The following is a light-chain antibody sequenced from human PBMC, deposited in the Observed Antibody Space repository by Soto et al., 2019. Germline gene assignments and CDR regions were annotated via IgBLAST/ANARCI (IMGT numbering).Light chain of an antibody. Sequence: QSVLAQPRSVSGSPGLSVTISCTGTSSDVGGYNYVSWYQQHPGKAPKLMIYDVTTRPSGVPDRFSGSKSGNTASLTISGLQAENGADYYCSSHAGSSVVFGTGTKVTVL. CDR2: DVT. CDR3: SSHAGSSVV. J-gene: IGLJ1*01. V-gene: IGLV2-11*01. CDR1: SSDVGGYNY.